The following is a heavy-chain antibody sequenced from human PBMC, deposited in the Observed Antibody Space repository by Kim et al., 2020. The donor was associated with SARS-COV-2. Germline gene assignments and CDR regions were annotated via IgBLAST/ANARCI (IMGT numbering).Heavy chain of an antibody. J-gene: IGHJ4*02. D-gene: IGHD5-12*01. CDR1: GFTFSGSA. CDR3: TSLIVATILEEY. V-gene: IGHV3-73*01. CDR2: IRSKANSYAT. Sequence: GGSLRLSCAASGFTFSGSAMHWVRQASGKGLEWVGRIRSKANSYATAYAASVKGRFTISRDDSKSTAYLQMNSLKTEDTAVYYCTSLIVATILEEYWGQGTLVTVSS.